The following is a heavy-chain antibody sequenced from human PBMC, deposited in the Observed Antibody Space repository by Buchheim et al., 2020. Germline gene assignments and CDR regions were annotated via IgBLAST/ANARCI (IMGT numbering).Heavy chain of an antibody. CDR1: GFTFSSYA. J-gene: IGHJ4*02. D-gene: IGHD6-13*01. CDR3: ARDRGSSSWYFDY. Sequence: QVQLVESGGGVVQPGRSLRLSCAASGFTFSSYAVHWVRQAPGKGLEWVAVISYDGSNKYYADSVKGRFTISRDNSKNTLYLQMNSLRAEDTAVYYCARDRGSSSWYFDYWGQGTL. V-gene: IGHV3-30-3*01. CDR2: ISYDGSNK.